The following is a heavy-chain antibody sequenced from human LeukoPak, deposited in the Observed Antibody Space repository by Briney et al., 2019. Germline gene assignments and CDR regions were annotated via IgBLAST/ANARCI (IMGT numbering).Heavy chain of an antibody. V-gene: IGHV3-7*01. D-gene: IGHD3-3*01. Sequence: GGSLRLSCAASGFTFSSYWMSWVRQAPGKGLEWVANIKQDGSEKYYVDSVKGRFTISGDNAKNSLYLQMNSLRAEDTAVYYCARDYDFWSGGHFDYWGQGTLVTVSS. CDR3: ARDYDFWSGGHFDY. CDR1: GFTFSSYW. CDR2: IKQDGSEK. J-gene: IGHJ4*02.